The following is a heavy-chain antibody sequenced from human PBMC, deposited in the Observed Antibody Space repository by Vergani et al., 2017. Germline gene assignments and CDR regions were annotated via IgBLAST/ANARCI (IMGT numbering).Heavy chain of an antibody. CDR1: GFTFSRYG. CDR3: AKDSQQQWEVPALDAFDF. J-gene: IGHJ3*01. V-gene: IGHV3-30*18. CDR2: ISYDGSNK. Sequence: QVQLVESGGGVVQPGRSLRLSCAASGFTFSRYGMHWVRQAPGKGLQWVAVISYDGSNKYYADSVKGRFTISRDNSKNTLFLQINSLRAEDTAVYYCAKDSQQQWEVPALDAFDFWGQGTMVTVSS. D-gene: IGHD6-19*01.